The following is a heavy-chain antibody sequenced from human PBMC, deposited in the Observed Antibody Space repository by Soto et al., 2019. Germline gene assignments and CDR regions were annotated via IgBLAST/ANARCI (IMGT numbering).Heavy chain of an antibody. Sequence: QVQLQQWGAGLLKPSETLSLTCAVYGGSFSGYYWSWIRQPPGKGLEWIGEINHSGSTNYNPSLKRRAPISVDTSKNQFSLKLSSVTAADTAVYYCASSGIAVYNLDYWGQGTLVTVSS. CDR1: GGSFSGYY. D-gene: IGHD6-19*01. CDR2: INHSGST. V-gene: IGHV4-34*01. J-gene: IGHJ4*02. CDR3: ASSGIAVYNLDY.